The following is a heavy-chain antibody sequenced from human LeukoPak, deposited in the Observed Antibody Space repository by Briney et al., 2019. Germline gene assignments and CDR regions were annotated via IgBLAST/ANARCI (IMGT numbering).Heavy chain of an antibody. D-gene: IGHD5-18*01. CDR3: AREPDERGYSYGFDY. Sequence: GGSLRLSCAASGFTLRNSAMHWVRQAPGKGLEWVAVISYDGSNKYYADSVKGRFTISRDNSKNTLYLQMNSLRAEDTAVYYCAREPDERGYSYGFDYWGQGTLVTVSS. V-gene: IGHV3-30-3*01. J-gene: IGHJ4*02. CDR2: ISYDGSNK. CDR1: GFTLRNSA.